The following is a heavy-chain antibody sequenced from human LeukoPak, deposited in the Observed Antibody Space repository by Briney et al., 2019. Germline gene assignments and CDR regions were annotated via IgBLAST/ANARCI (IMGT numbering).Heavy chain of an antibody. D-gene: IGHD3-10*01. Sequence: PSETLSLTCTVSGGSIRSGSYYWSWIRQPAGKGLEWIGRIHTSGSTNYNPSLKSRVTISVDTSKNQFSLKLSSVTAADTAVYYCARLRSITMVRGVITPFYYYYYYMDVWGKGATVTISS. CDR2: IHTSGST. CDR1: GGSIRSGSYY. J-gene: IGHJ6*03. V-gene: IGHV4-61*02. CDR3: ARLRSITMVRGVITPFYYYYYYMDV.